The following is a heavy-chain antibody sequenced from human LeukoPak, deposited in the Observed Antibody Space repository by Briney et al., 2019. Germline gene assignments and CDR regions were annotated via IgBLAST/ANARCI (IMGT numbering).Heavy chain of an antibody. CDR2: ISSSSSTI. Sequence: GGSLRLSCAASGFTFSSYSMNWVRQAPGKGLEWISYISSSSSTIYYADSVKGRFTISRDNAKNSLFLQMNSLRAEDTAVYYCARVLRYCSGGNCYSGGLGYMDVWGKGTTVTISS. CDR3: ARVLRYCSGGNCYSGGLGYMDV. V-gene: IGHV3-48*04. CDR1: GFTFSSYS. D-gene: IGHD2-15*01. J-gene: IGHJ6*03.